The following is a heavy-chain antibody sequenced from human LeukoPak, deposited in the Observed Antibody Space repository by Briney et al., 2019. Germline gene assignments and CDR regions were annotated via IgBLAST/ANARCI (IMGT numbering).Heavy chain of an antibody. CDR2: ISYGEST. CDR3: ARSPYTGSYYKSPEGFDY. D-gene: IGHD1-26*01. CDR1: GGSISSYY. V-gene: IGHV4-59*01. Sequence: KPSETLSLTCTVSGGSISSYYWSWIRQPPEKGLECIGYISYGESTNYNPSLKSRVTISVDTSKNQFSLKVYSVTAADTAVYYCARSPYTGSYYKSPEGFDYWGQGTLVTVSS. J-gene: IGHJ4*02.